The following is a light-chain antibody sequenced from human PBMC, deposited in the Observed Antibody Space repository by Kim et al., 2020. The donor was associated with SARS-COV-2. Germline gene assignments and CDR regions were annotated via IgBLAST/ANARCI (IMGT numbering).Light chain of an antibody. Sequence: DIQMTQSPSTLSASVGDRVTITCRASQSISSWLAWYQQKPGKAPKLLIYKASSLESGVPSRFSGSGSGTEFTLTISSLQPDDFATYYCQQCNSYPLTFGGVTKVDIK. V-gene: IGKV1-5*03. J-gene: IGKJ4*01. CDR1: QSISSW. CDR3: QQCNSYPLT. CDR2: KAS.